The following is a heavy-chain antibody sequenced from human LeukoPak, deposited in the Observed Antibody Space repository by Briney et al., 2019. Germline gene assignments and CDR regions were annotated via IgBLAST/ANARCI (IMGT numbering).Heavy chain of an antibody. V-gene: IGHV3-74*01. CDR1: GFTFRTYW. J-gene: IGHJ6*03. CDR2: ISSDGSST. CDR3: AREWALPGAYYMDV. D-gene: IGHD1-26*01. Sequence: GGSLRLSCAASGFTFRTYWMHWVRQVPGKGLVWVSRISSDGSSTIYADSVKGRFTISRDNANNTLYRQMNSLRGEDTAVYYCAREWALPGAYYMDVWGKGPTVTVSS.